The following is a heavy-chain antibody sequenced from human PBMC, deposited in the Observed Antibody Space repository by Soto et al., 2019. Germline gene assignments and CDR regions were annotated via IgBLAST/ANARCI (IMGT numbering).Heavy chain of an antibody. CDR2: TSNSGNT. CDR1: GGSITSSGYY. D-gene: IGHD2-2*01. CDR3: ARGGGSTKVDY. V-gene: IGHV4-31*03. Sequence: QVQLQESGPGLVKPSQTLSLTCTVSGGSITSSGYYWSWIRQHPGEGLEWIGFTSNSGNTSYNPSXKXXVTISVDTSSNQFSLNLKSVTAADTAVYYCARGGGSTKVDYWGQGTLVTVSP. J-gene: IGHJ4*02.